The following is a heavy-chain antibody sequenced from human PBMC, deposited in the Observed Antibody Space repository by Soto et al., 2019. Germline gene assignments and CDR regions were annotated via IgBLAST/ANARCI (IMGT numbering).Heavy chain of an antibody. Sequence: EVHLVESGGVVVQPGGSLRLSCAASGFTFDDHNMHWIRQAPGKGLEWVSLISWDGDTTYYADSVKGRFTISRDNSRNSLFLQMNALTPEDTALYYCASSQGDYWGQGTLVTVSS. CDR1: GFTFDDHN. J-gene: IGHJ4*02. CDR2: ISWDGDTT. CDR3: ASSQGDY. V-gene: IGHV3-43*01.